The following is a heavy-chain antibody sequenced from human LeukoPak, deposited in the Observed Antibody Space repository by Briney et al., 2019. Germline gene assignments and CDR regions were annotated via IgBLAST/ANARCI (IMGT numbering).Heavy chain of an antibody. Sequence: PGGSLRLSCAASGFTFSSYSMNWVRQAPGKGLEWVSSISSSSSYIYYADSVKGRFTISRDNAKNSLYLQMNSLRAEDTAVYYCARDLRRTGSGYYYYYMDVWGKGTTVTVSS. D-gene: IGHD3-10*01. CDR3: ARDLRRTGSGYYYYYMDV. J-gene: IGHJ6*03. V-gene: IGHV3-21*01. CDR2: ISSSSSYI. CDR1: GFTFSSYS.